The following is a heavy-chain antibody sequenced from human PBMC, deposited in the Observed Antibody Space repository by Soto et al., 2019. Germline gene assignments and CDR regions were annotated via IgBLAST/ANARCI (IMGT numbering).Heavy chain of an antibody. CDR1: GGSFSGYY. CDR3: ARGRKVRYCSGGSCYSVYFDY. J-gene: IGHJ4*02. Sequence: AVYGGSFSGYYWSWIRQPPGKGLEWIGEINHSGSTNYNPSLKSRVTISVDTSKNQFSLKLSSVTAADTAVYYCARGRKVRYCSGGSCYSVYFDYWGQGTLVTVSS. D-gene: IGHD2-15*01. CDR2: INHSGST. V-gene: IGHV4-34*01.